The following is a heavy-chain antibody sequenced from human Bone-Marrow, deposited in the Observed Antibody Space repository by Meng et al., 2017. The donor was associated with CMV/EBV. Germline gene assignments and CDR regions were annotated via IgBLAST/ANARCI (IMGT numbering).Heavy chain of an antibody. CDR2: IIPILGIA. J-gene: IGHJ4*03. CDR3: ARGGGEYSSSWLVAGTLAIDY. D-gene: IGHD6-13*01. CDR1: GGTFSSYA. Sequence: SVKVSCKASGGTFSSYAISWVRQAPGQGLEWMGGIIPILGIANYAQKFQGRVTITADKSTSTAYMELSSLRSEDTAVYYCARGGGEYSSSWLVAGTLAIDYWGQGTTVTVSS. V-gene: IGHV1-69*10.